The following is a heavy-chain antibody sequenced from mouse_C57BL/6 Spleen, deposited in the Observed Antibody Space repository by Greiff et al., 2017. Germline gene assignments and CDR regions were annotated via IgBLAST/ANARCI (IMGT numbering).Heavy chain of an antibody. Sequence: QVQLKQSGAELAKPGASVKLSCKASGYTFTSYWMHWVKQRPGQGLEWIGYINPSSGYTKYNQKFKDKATLTADKSSSTAYMQLSSLTYEDSAVYYCARYYDSWYFDVWGTGTTVTVSS. CDR2: INPSSGYT. J-gene: IGHJ1*03. CDR3: ARYYDSWYFDV. CDR1: GYTFTSYW. V-gene: IGHV1-7*01. D-gene: IGHD2-4*01.